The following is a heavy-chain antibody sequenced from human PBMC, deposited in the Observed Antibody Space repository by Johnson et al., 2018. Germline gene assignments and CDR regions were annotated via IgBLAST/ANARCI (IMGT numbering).Heavy chain of an antibody. CDR2: IYPGDSDT. CDR3: ARPGIVGAEGYYYYMDG. D-gene: IGHD1-26*01. V-gene: IGHV5-51*03. CDR1: GYSFTSYW. J-gene: IGHJ6*03. Sequence: VQLVESGAEVKKPGESLKISCKGSGYSFTSYWIGWVRQMPGKGLEWLGSIYPGDSDTRYSPSFQGQAPISADKSISTAYLQGRSLKASDTALYYCARPGIVGAEGYYYYMDGWGKGTTVTVSS.